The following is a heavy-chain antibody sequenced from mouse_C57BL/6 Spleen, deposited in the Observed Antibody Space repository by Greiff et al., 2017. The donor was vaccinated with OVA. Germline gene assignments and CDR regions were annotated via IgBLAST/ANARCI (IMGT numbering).Heavy chain of an antibody. D-gene: IGHD2-4*01. CDR1: GYTFTDYE. J-gene: IGHJ2*01. V-gene: IGHV1-15*01. CDR2: IDPETGGT. CDR3: TRRGVYDYEGDFDY. Sequence: QVQLQQSGAELVRPGASVTLSCKASGYTFTDYEMHWVKQTPVHGLEWIGAIDPETGGTAYNQKFKGKAILTADKSSSTAYMELRSLTSEDSAVYYCTRRGVYDYEGDFDYWGQGTTLTVSS.